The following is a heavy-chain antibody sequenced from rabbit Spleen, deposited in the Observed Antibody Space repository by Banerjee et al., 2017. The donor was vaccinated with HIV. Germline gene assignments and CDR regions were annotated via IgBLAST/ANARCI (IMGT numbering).Heavy chain of an antibody. CDR2: IGTGSGST. CDR1: GFSFSSGYY. V-gene: IGHV1S45*01. D-gene: IGHD4-2*01. CDR3: ARDAAGREDFNL. J-gene: IGHJ4*01. Sequence: QEQLVESGGGLVKPGASLTLICTASGFSFSSGYYASWVRQAPGKGLEWIGCIGTGSGSTWYASWVNGRFTISKTASTTVTLQMTSLTAADTATYFCARDAAGREDFNLWGPGTLVTVS.